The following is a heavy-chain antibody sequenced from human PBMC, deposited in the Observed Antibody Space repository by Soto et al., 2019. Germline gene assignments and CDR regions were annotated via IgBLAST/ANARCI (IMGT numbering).Heavy chain of an antibody. J-gene: IGHJ6*02. D-gene: IGHD4-17*01. CDR2: INPNSGAT. CDR1: GYTFISYY. CDR3: SRARAKVTPSPGNPGPRLFSWTSQADRGLASEGSGQMDV. Sequence: ASVKVSCKASGYTFISYYMHWVRQAPGQGLEWMGWINPNSGATKYAQKFQGWVTMTRDTSVTTAYMELSRLISDDTAVYYCSRARAKVTPSPGNPGPRLFSWTSQADRGLASEGSGQMDVWGQGPTVTVPS. V-gene: IGHV1-2*04.